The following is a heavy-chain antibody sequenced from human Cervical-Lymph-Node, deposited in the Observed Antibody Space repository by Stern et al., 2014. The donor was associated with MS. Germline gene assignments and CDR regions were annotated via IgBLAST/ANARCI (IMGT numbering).Heavy chain of an antibody. CDR2: ISSTTTYI. J-gene: IGHJ4*02. Sequence: VQLVESGGGLVKPGGSLRLSCAASGFNFSRYSMNWVRQAPGKGLEWVSSISSTTTYIYYADSVRGRFTISRDNAKTSLFLQMNSLRVEDTAVYYCVKYCSSSSCSGFDHWGQGALVTVSS. CDR1: GFNFSRYS. V-gene: IGHV3-21*01. CDR3: VKYCSSSSCSGFDH. D-gene: IGHD2-2*01.